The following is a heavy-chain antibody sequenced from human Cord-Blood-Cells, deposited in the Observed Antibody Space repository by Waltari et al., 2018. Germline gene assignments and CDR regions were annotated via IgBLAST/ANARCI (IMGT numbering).Heavy chain of an antibody. CDR1: GGSFSGYY. V-gene: IGHV4-34*01. J-gene: IGHJ4*02. Sequence: QVQLQQWGAGLLKPSETLSLTCAVYGGSFSGYYWSWIRQPPGKGLEWIGEINHSGSTNYHPSLKSRVTISVDTSKNQFSLKLSSVTAADTAVYYCAKTGDLYYFDYWGQGTLVTVSS. CDR3: AKTGDLYYFDY. CDR2: INHSGST. D-gene: IGHD7-27*01.